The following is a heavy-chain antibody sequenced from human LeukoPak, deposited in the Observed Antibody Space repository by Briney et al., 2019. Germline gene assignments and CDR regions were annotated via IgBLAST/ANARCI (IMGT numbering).Heavy chain of an antibody. J-gene: IGHJ4*02. D-gene: IGHD7-27*01. Sequence: PSETLSLTCAVYGGSFSGYYWSWIRQPPGKGLEWIGEINHSGSTNYNPSLKSRVTISVDTSKNQFSLKLSSVTAAVTAVYYCARRELGIYYFDYWGQGTLVTVSS. V-gene: IGHV4-34*01. CDR3: ARRELGIYYFDY. CDR1: GGSFSGYY. CDR2: INHSGST.